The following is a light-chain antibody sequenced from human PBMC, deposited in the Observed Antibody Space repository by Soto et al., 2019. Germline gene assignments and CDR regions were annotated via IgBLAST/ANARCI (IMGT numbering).Light chain of an antibody. CDR1: QRFGHN. CDR3: QQYTSWPPV. Sequence: EIVMTQSPATLSVSPGERATLSCRASQRFGHNLAWYQHQHGQAPRLLLYGPSIRATGMPAMLSGSGSGAEFTHTISRLQFEDFAVYYCQQYTSWPPVFGPGNNVDIK. CDR2: GPS. V-gene: IGKV3-15*01. J-gene: IGKJ3*01.